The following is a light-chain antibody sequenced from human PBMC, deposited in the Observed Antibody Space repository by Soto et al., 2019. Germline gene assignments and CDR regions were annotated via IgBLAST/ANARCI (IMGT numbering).Light chain of an antibody. CDR2: EVS. J-gene: IGLJ1*01. CDR3: SSYTSSSIPYV. V-gene: IGLV2-14*02. Sequence: QSALTQPASVSGSPGQSITISCTGTSSDVGSYNLVSWYQQHPGKAPKLMIYEVSNRPSGVSNRFSGSKSGNTASLTISGLQAEDEADYYCSSYTSSSIPYVFGTGTKLTVL. CDR1: SSDVGSYNL.